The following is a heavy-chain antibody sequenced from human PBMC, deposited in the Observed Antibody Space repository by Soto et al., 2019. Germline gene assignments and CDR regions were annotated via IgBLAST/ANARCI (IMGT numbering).Heavy chain of an antibody. J-gene: IGHJ4*02. CDR3: ARQVAAADHFDY. CDR2: IYYSGST. CDR1: GGSISSYY. D-gene: IGHD6-13*01. V-gene: IGHV4-59*08. Sequence: HVQLQESGPGLVKPSETLSLTCTVSGGSISSYYWSWIRQPPGKGLEWIGYIYYSGSTNYNPSLKSRVSISVDTSKNQFSLKLSSVTAADTAVYSCARQVAAADHFDYWGQGTLVTVSA.